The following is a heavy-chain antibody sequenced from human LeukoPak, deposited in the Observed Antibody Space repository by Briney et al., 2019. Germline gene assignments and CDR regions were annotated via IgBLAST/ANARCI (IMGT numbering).Heavy chain of an antibody. CDR1: GFTFRNFW. V-gene: IGHV3-7*01. CDR3: ASQDYDYVWGRMVGGFDI. CDR2: IKEDASKI. Sequence: GGSLRLSCAASGFTFRNFWMSWVRQAPGKGLEWVADIKEDASKIYYLDSVKGRFTISRDNAKNSLYLQMNSLRAEDTAVYYCASQDYDYVWGRMVGGFDIWGQGTMVTVSS. J-gene: IGHJ3*02. D-gene: IGHD3-16*01.